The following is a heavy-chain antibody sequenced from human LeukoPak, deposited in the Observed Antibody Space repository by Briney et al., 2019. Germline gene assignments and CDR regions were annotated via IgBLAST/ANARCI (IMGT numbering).Heavy chain of an antibody. CDR2: IYTSGST. D-gene: IGHD2-2*01. J-gene: IGHJ4*02. Sequence: PSETLSLTCTVSGGSISSYYWSWIRQPPGKGLEWTGYIYTSGSTNYNPSLKSRVTISVDTSKYQFSLKLSSVTAADTAVHYCVRVVPAYYFDYWGQGTLVTVSS. V-gene: IGHV4-4*09. CDR1: GGSISSYY. CDR3: VRVVPAYYFDY.